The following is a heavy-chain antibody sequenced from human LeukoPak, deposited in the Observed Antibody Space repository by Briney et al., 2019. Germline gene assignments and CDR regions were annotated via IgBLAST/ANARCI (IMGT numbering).Heavy chain of an antibody. J-gene: IGHJ4*02. V-gene: IGHV1-8*01. Sequence: EASVKVSCKASGYTFTNYDINWVRQATGQGLEWMGWMNPNSGNTGYAQKFQGRVTMTRNTSISTAYMELSSLRSEDTAVYYCARDKHRYCSGGSCSQALYWGQGTLVTVSS. CDR3: ARDKHRYCSGGSCSQALY. CDR2: MNPNSGNT. CDR1: GYTFTNYD. D-gene: IGHD2-15*01.